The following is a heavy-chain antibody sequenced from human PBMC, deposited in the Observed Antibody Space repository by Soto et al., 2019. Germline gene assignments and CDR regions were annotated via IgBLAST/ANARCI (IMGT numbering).Heavy chain of an antibody. CDR2: ISGSGGST. Sequence: LRLSCAASGFTFSSYAMSWVRQAPGKGLEWVSAISGSGGSTYYADSVKGRFTISRDNSKNTLYLQMNSLRAEDMAVYYCAKDFSSSWALDYWGQGALVTVSS. D-gene: IGHD6-13*01. CDR1: GFTFSSYA. J-gene: IGHJ4*02. V-gene: IGHV3-23*01. CDR3: AKDFSSSWALDY.